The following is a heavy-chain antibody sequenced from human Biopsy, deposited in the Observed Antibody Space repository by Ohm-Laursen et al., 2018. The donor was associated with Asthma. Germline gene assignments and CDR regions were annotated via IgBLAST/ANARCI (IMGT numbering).Heavy chain of an antibody. CDR1: GFTVSTNG. V-gene: IGHV3-53*01. D-gene: IGHD4-23*01. CDR3: ARAYGGSFFSGAFDI. J-gene: IGHJ3*02. CDR2: IYSGGGT. Sequence: SLRLSCTAFGFTVSTNGMSWVRQPPGKGLEWVSVIYSGGGTYYVDSVQGRVTISRDNSKNTLPLQMNSLRAEDTAVYYCARAYGGSFFSGAFDIWGQGSMVTVSS.